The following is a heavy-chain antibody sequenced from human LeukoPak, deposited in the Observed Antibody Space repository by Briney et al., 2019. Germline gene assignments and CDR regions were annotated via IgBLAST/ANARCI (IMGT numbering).Heavy chain of an antibody. Sequence: GGSLRLSCAASGFTFSSYAMSWVRQAPGQGVEWVSSISGSGDRTYFADSVRGRFTISRDNSENTVFLQTNSLRAEDTAVYYCAKSLAGVAVWGQGTLATVFS. CDR1: GFTFSSYA. J-gene: IGHJ1*01. V-gene: IGHV3-23*01. CDR2: ISGSGDRT. D-gene: IGHD2-21*01. CDR3: AKSLAGVAV.